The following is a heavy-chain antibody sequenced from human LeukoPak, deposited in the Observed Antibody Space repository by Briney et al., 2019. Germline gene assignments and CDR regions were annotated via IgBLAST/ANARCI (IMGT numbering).Heavy chain of an antibody. D-gene: IGHD6-19*01. CDR3: ATGSRSSGWFNYYYYGMDV. V-gene: IGHV1-24*01. CDR2: FDPEDGET. CDR1: GYTLTELS. Sequence: ASVKVSCKVSGYTLTELSMHWVRRAPGKGLEWMGGFDPEDGETIYAQKFQGRVTMTEDTSTDTAYMELSSLRSEDTAVYYCATGSRSSGWFNYYYYGMDVWGQGTTVTVSS. J-gene: IGHJ6*02.